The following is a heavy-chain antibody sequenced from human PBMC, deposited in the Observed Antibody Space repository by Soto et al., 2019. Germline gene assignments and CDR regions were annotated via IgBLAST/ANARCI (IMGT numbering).Heavy chain of an antibody. J-gene: IGHJ4*02. CDR2: IWYDGSNK. CDR1: GFTFSSYG. Sequence: GGSLRLSCAASGFTFSSYGMHWVRQAPGKGLEWVAVIWYDGSNKYYADSVKGRFTISRDNSKNTLYLQMNSLRAEDTAVYYCARDDQAAGTRVFDYWGQGTLVTVSS. CDR3: ARDDQAAGTRVFDY. D-gene: IGHD6-13*01. V-gene: IGHV3-33*01.